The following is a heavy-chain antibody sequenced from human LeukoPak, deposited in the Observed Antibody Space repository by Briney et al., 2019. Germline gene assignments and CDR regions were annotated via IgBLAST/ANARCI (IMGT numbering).Heavy chain of an antibody. Sequence: GGSLRLSCAASGLTFGSYWMYWVRRAPGKGLLYIARINNDGGGTTYADSVKGRFTISRDNARNGVYLQMNSLRAEDTAVYYCARGGPYHAFDIWGQGTMVTVSS. CDR1: GLTFGSYW. J-gene: IGHJ3*02. CDR3: ARGGPYHAFDI. V-gene: IGHV3-74*01. D-gene: IGHD2-2*02. CDR2: INNDGGGT.